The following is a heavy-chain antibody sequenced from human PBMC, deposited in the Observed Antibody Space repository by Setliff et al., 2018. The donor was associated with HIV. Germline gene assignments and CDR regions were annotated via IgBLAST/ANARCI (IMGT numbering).Heavy chain of an antibody. Sequence: ASVKVSCKAPGDTFTTYFMHWVRQAPGQGLEWMGIINLSSGATTYAQRFQGRVTMTSDTSTSTVYMELRSLTSDDTALYYCARGGPPRVATLYWFDPWGQGTLVTVSS. D-gene: IGHD2-15*01. J-gene: IGHJ5*02. CDR2: INLSSGAT. CDR3: ARGGPPRVATLYWFDP. CDR1: GDTFTTYF. V-gene: IGHV1-46*01.